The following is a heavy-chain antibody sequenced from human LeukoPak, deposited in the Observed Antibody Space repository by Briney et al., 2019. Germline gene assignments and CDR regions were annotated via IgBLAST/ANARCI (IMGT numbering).Heavy chain of an antibody. V-gene: IGHV3-30-3*01. CDR3: ARNPRDDYYFDY. CDR2: ISYDGSNK. Sequence: GRSLRLSCAASGFTFSSYAMHWVRQAPGKGLEWVAVISYDGSNKYYTDSVKGRFTISRDNSRNTLSLQMNSLRGEDTAVYYCARNPRDDYYFDYWGQGTLVTVSS. D-gene: IGHD4/OR15-4a*01. J-gene: IGHJ4*02. CDR1: GFTFSSYA.